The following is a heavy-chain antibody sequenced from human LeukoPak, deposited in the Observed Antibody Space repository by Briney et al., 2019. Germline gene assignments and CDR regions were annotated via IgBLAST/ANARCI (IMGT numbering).Heavy chain of an antibody. CDR1: GGSISSYY. CDR3: ARARPIQLWLPVIDY. CDR2: IYYSGST. V-gene: IGHV4-59*01. Sequence: PSETLSLTCIVSGGSISSYYWSWIRQPPGKGLEWIGYIYYSGSTNYNPSLKSRVTISVDTSKNQFSLKLSSVTAADTAVYYCARARPIQLWLPVIDYWGQGTLVTVSS. D-gene: IGHD5-18*01. J-gene: IGHJ4*02.